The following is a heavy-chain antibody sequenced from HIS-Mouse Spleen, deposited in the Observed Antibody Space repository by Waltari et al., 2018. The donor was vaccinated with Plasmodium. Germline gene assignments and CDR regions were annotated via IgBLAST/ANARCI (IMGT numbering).Heavy chain of an antibody. J-gene: IGHJ4*02. CDR2: NNHSGST. V-gene: IGHV4-34*01. CDR1: GGSFSGYY. Sequence: QVQLQQWGAGLLKPSETLSLPCAVYGGSFSGYYWSWIRQPPGKGLEWIGENNHSGSTNYNPSLKSRVTISVDTSKNQFSLKLSSVTAADTAVYYCARLVVVASKDSYWGQGTLVTVSS. CDR3: ARLVVVASKDSY. D-gene: IGHD2-15*01.